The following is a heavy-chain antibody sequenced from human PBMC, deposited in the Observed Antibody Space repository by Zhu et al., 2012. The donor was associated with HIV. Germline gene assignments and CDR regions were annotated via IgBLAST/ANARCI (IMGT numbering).Heavy chain of an antibody. CDR3: AXVGPFGPKSHLVYSLLHWTF. D-gene: IGHD1-26*01. Sequence: QVQLQQWGSGLLKPSETLSLTCAVYGGSLSNYCWSWIRQAPEKGLEWIGEITRTRSANYDPSLESRVTMSLDTSKNXFSLKLTSVTAADTAVYYCAXVGPFGPKSHLVYSLLHWTFWGQGGPRSPSPQ. V-gene: IGHV4-34*01. CDR2: ITRTRSA. CDR1: GGSLSNYC. J-gene: IGHJ6*01.